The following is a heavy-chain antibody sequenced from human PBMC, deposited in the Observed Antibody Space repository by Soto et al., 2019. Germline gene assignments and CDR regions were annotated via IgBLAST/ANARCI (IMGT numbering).Heavy chain of an antibody. CDR1: GFSLTTSGVG. CDR2: IYWDDDK. CDR3: AHRGYMYGNWDHGYFDY. V-gene: IGHV2-5*02. J-gene: IGHJ4*02. D-gene: IGHD5-18*01. Sequence: QITLKESGPTRVKPTQTLALTCTFSGFSLTTSGVGVGWIRKTPGKALEWLALIYWDDDKRYSPSLKSRLTITKDTSKNQVVLTMAYMDPVDTGTYFCAHRGYMYGNWDHGYFDYWGQGTLVTVSS.